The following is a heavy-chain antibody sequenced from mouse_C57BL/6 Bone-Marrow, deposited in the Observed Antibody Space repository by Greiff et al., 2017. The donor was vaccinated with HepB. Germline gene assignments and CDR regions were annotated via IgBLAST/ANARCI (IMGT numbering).Heavy chain of an antibody. CDR2: IHPNSGST. CDR3: APYGNSPYWYFDV. CDR1: GYTFTSYW. D-gene: IGHD2-1*01. V-gene: IGHV1-64*01. Sequence: QVQLQQPGAELVKPGASVKLSCKASGYTFTSYWMHWVKQRPGQGLEWIGMIHPNSGSTNYNQKFKSKATLTVDKSSSTAYMQLSSLTSEDSAVYYCAPYGNSPYWYFDVWGTGTTVTVSS. J-gene: IGHJ1*03.